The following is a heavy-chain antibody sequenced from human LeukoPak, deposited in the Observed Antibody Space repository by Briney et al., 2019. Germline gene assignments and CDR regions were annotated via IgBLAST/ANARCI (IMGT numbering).Heavy chain of an antibody. CDR1: GYTFTGYF. Sequence: GASVKVSCKTSGYTFTGYFIHWVRQAPGQGLEWMGWINPNSGGTSNLQKFQGRVAMTRDTSISTAYMDLSRLRSDDTAVYYRARGRAGYYFDYWGQGTLVTVSS. J-gene: IGHJ4*02. CDR2: INPNSGGT. V-gene: IGHV1-2*02. CDR3: ARGRAGYYFDY.